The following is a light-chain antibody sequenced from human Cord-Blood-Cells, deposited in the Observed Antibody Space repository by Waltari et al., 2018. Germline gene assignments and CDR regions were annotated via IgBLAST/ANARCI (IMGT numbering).Light chain of an antibody. CDR2: DVS. V-gene: IGLV2-14*01. CDR3: SSYTSSSTYV. CDR1: SSDVGGYNS. Sequence: QSALTQPASVSGSPGQSITISCTGTSSDVGGYNSVSWYQQHPAKAPKLMIFDVSKRPSGVSNRFSGSKSGNTASLTISGLQAEDEADFYCSSYTSSSTYVFGTGTKVTVL. J-gene: IGLJ1*01.